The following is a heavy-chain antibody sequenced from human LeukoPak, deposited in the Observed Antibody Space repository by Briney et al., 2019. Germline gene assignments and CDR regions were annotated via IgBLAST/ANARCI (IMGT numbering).Heavy chain of an antibody. CDR1: GLTLSNYG. CDR3: AKRGVVIRVILVGFHKEAYYFDS. V-gene: IGHV3-23*01. CDR2: ISDSGGRT. D-gene: IGHD3-22*01. J-gene: IGHJ4*02. Sequence: PGGSLRLSCAVSGLTLSNYGMSWVRQAPGKGLEWVAGISDSGGRTNYADSVKGRFTISRDNPKNTLYLQMNSLRAEDTAEYFCAKRGVVIRVILVGFHKEAYYFDSWGQGALVTVSS.